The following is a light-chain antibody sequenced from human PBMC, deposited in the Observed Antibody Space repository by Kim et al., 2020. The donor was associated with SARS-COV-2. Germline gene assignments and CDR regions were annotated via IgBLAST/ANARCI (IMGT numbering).Light chain of an antibody. Sequence: EIVLTQSPGILSLSPGERATLSCRAGQNIGGNSLAWYQQKPGQAPRLLIYGASIRASAIPDRFSGSGSGTEFTLTISGLEPEDFAIFYCQQYFSSRPTFGQGTKVDIK. V-gene: IGKV3-20*01. CDR3: QQYFSSRPT. CDR2: GAS. CDR1: QNIGGNS. J-gene: IGKJ1*01.